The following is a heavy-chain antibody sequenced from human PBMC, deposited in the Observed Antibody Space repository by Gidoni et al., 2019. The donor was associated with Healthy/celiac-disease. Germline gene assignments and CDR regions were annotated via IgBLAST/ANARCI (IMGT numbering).Heavy chain of an antibody. CDR1: GFTFSSYE. Sequence: EVQLVESGGGLVQPGGSLRLACAASGFTFSSYERNWVRQAPGKGLEWVSYISSSGSTIYYADSVKGRFTISRDNAKNSLYLQMNSLRAEDTAVYYCARDPLPCTSCYGNGWFDPWGQGTLVTVSS. CDR2: ISSSGSTI. CDR3: ARDPLPCTSCYGNGWFDP. J-gene: IGHJ5*02. D-gene: IGHD2-2*01. V-gene: IGHV3-48*03.